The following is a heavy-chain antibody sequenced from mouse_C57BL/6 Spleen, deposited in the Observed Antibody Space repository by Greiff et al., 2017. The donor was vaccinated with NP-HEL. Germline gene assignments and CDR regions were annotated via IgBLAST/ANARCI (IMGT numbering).Heavy chain of an antibody. V-gene: IGHV2-2*01. CDR2: IWSGGST. D-gene: IGHD1-1*01. J-gene: IGHJ4*01. CDR1: GFSLTSYG. Sequence: VQLVESGPGLVQPSQSLSITCTVSGFSLTSYGVHWVRQSPGKGLEWLGVIWSGGSTDYNAAFISRLSISKDNSKSQVFFKMNSLQADDTAIYYCARGVYYYGSSYGYAMDYWGQGTSVTVSS. CDR3: ARGVYYYGSSYGYAMDY.